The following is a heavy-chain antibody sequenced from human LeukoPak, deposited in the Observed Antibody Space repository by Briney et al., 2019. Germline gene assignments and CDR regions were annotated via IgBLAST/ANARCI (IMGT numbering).Heavy chain of an antibody. CDR1: GFTFSSYS. CDR2: ISSSSSYI. J-gene: IGHJ3*01. D-gene: IGHD5-18*01. Sequence: PGGSLRLSCAASGFTFSSYSMNWVRQAPGKGLEWVSSISSSSSYIYYADSVKGRFTISRDDSENILYLQMNGLRAEDTAVYFCAKAFREFGTSSSYSSFDSWGQGTMVTVSS. V-gene: IGHV3-21*04. CDR3: AKAFREFGTSSSYSSFDS.